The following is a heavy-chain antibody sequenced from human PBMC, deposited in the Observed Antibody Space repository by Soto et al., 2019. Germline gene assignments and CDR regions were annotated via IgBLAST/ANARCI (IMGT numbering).Heavy chain of an antibody. V-gene: IGHV3-74*01. CDR3: ARDLGNYDMYYFDY. CDR2: INSDGIRT. D-gene: IGHD3-9*01. J-gene: IGHJ4*02. Sequence: EVQLVESGGGLVQPGGSLRLSCAASGFTLSSYWMHWVRQVPGKGLMWVSRINSDGIRTNYADSVKGRFTISRDNAKNTLYLQMNSLRAEDTAVYYCARDLGNYDMYYFDYWGQGTLVTVSS. CDR1: GFTLSSYW.